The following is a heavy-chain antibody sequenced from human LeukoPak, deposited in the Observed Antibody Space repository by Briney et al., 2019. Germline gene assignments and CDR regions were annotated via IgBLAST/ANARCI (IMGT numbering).Heavy chain of an antibody. D-gene: IGHD3-10*01. Sequence: ASVKVSCKASGYTFTSYGISSVRQAPGQGLEWMGWISAYNGNTNYVQKLQGRVTMTTDTSTSTAYMELRSLRSDDTAVYYCASVYGSGLVAFDPWGQGTLVTVSS. CDR2: ISAYNGNT. V-gene: IGHV1-18*01. CDR3: ASVYGSGLVAFDP. CDR1: GYTFTSYG. J-gene: IGHJ5*02.